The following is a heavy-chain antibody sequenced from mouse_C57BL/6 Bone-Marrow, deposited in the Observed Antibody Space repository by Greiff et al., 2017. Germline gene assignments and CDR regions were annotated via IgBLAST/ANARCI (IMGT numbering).Heavy chain of an antibody. J-gene: IGHJ2*01. CDR2: IYPGSGNT. CDR3: ARSNSSGYVIFDY. CDR1: GYSFTSYY. D-gene: IGHD3-2*02. Sequence: QVQLQQSGPELVKPGASVKISCKASGYSFTSYYIHWVQQRPGQGLEWIGWIYPGSGNTKYNEKFKGKATLTADTSSSTAYMQLSSLPSEDSAVYYCARSNSSGYVIFDYWGQGTTLTVSS. V-gene: IGHV1-66*01.